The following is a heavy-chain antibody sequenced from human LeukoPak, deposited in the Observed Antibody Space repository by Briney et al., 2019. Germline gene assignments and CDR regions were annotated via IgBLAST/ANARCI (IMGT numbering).Heavy chain of an antibody. CDR3: AKDIRCSSTSCYFGYYYYGMDV. J-gene: IGHJ6*02. CDR1: GFTFDDYA. V-gene: IGHV3-9*01. CDR2: ISWNSGSI. D-gene: IGHD2-2*01. Sequence: GGSLRLSCAASGFTFDDYAMHWVRHAPGKGLEWVSGISWNSGSIGYADSVKGRFTISRDNAKNSLYLQMNSLRAEDTALYYCAKDIRCSSTSCYFGYYYYGMDVWGQGTTVTVSS.